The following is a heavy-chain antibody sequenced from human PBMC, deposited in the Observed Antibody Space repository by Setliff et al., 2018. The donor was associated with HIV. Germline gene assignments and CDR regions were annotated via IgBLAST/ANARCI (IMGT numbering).Heavy chain of an antibody. Sequence: GGSLRLSCAASGFTFGSYSMNWVRQAPGKGLEWVSSISSSSSYIYYADSVKGRFTISRDNAKNSLYLQMNSLRAEDTAVYYCAKSPPDYDILTGWPEYFDYWGQGTLVTVSS. CDR2: ISSSSSYI. D-gene: IGHD3-9*01. V-gene: IGHV3-21*01. J-gene: IGHJ4*02. CDR1: GFTFGSYS. CDR3: AKSPPDYDILTGWPEYFDY.